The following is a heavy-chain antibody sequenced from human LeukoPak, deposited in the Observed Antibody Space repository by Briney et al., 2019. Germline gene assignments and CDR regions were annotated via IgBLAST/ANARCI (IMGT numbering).Heavy chain of an antibody. D-gene: IGHD1-26*01. V-gene: IGHV4-59*12. J-gene: IGHJ5*02. CDR1: GGSISSYY. CDR3: ARVSGDFFDP. CDR2: IYYSGST. Sequence: SETLSLTCTVSGGSISSYYWNWIRQPPGKGLEWIGYIYYSGSTYYNPSLKSRVTISVDTSKNQFSLKLSSVTAADTAVYYCARVSGDFFDPWGQGTLVTVSS.